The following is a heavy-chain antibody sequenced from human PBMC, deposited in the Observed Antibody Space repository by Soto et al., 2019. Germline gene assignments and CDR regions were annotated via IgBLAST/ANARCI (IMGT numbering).Heavy chain of an antibody. Sequence: EVQLLESGGGLVQPGGSLRLSCAVSGFTIISYGMSWVRQAPGKGLEWSSCFSDSAGSTHYADSVKGRFTITRDTSKNTLYLQMNSLRVDDTAVYYCAKESPEYGNYYFGYWGQGTLVTVSS. CDR3: AKESPEYGNYYFGY. J-gene: IGHJ4*02. V-gene: IGHV3-23*01. CDR2: FSDSAGST. D-gene: IGHD1-1*01. CDR1: GFTIISYG.